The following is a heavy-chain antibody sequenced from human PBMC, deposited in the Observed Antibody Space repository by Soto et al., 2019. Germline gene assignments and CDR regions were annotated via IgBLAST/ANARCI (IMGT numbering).Heavy chain of an antibody. D-gene: IGHD6-13*01. CDR2: ISSSSSYI. J-gene: IGHJ6*02. CDR3: ARSAAAGSNYYGMDV. CDR1: GFTFSSYS. V-gene: IGHV3-21*01. Sequence: TGGSLRLSCAASGFTFSSYSMNWVRQAPGKGLEWVSSISSSSSYIYYADSVKGRFTISRDNAKNSLYLQMNSLRAEDTAVYYCARSAAAGSNYYGMDVWGQGTTVTVSS.